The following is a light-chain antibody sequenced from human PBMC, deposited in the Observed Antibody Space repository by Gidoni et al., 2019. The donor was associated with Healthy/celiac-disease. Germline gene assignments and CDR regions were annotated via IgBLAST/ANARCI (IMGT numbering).Light chain of an antibody. CDR2: AVS. CDR3: SSYTSSYYV. J-gene: IGLJ1*01. Sequence: QSPLTQPASVSGSPGQSITISCTGTSSDVGGYNYVSWYQQHPGKAPKLMIYAVSNRPSGVSNRFSGSKSGNTASLTISVLQAEDEADYYCSSYTSSYYVFGTGTKVTVL. V-gene: IGLV2-14*01. CDR1: SSDVGGYNY.